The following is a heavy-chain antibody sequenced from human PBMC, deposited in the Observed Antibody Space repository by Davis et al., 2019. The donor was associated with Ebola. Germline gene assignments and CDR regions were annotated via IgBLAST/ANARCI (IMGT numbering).Heavy chain of an antibody. CDR3: AKDQPYYDILTGYFDY. CDR1: GFTFSSYA. J-gene: IGHJ4*02. Sequence: GESLKISCSASGFTFSSYAMHWVRQAPGKGLEWVSAISGSGGSTYYADSVKGRFTISRDNSKNTLYLQMNSLRAEDTAVYYCAKDQPYYDILTGYFDYWGQGTLVTVSS. CDR2: ISGSGGST. D-gene: IGHD3-9*01. V-gene: IGHV3-23*01.